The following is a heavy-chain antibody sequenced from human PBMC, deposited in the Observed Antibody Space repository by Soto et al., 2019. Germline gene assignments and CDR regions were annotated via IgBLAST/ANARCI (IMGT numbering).Heavy chain of an antibody. CDR3: VRHPFGSGYNYYRMDV. CDR2: IYPGDSDI. D-gene: IGHD3-9*01. V-gene: IGHV5-51*01. J-gene: IGHJ6*02. CDR1: GYSFTTYW. Sequence: PGESLKISCRGSGYSFTTYWIGWVRQMPGKGLEWMGIIYPGDSDIRYSPSFQGQVTISADKSINTAYLQWSSLKASDTAMYYCVRHPFGSGYNYYRMDVWGQGTTVTVSS.